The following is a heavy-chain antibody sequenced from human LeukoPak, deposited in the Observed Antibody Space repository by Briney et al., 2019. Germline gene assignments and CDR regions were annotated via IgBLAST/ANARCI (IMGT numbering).Heavy chain of an antibody. CDR2: VYYSGST. CDR1: GGSISSGDYY. CDR3: ASYCSSASCPLGSLDY. V-gene: IGHV4-30-4*08. J-gene: IGHJ4*02. D-gene: IGHD2-2*01. Sequence: SETLSLTCSVPGGSISSGDYYWSWIRQPPGTGLEWIGYVYYSGSTYYNPSLKSRVTISVDTSKNQFSLKLSSVTATDTAVYYCASYCSSASCPLGSLDYWGQGTLVTVSS.